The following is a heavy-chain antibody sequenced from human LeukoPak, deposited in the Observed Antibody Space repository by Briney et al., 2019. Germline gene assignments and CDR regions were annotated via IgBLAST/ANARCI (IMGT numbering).Heavy chain of an antibody. J-gene: IGHJ4*02. CDR2: INLDGSGR. Sequence: GGSLRLSCAVSGITLSNYGMSWVRQAPGKGLEWVANINLDGSGRFYVGFVKGRFTISRDNADNSLYLQMNSLRAEDTAVYYCGRVIAGAIDYWGQGTLVTVSS. CDR3: GRVIAGAIDY. CDR1: GITLSNYG. D-gene: IGHD6-13*01. V-gene: IGHV3-7*01.